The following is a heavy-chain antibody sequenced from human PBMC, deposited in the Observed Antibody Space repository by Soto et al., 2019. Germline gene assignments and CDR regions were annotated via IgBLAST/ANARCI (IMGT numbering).Heavy chain of an antibody. V-gene: IGHV1-69*13. D-gene: IGHD2-15*01. Sequence: SVKVSCKASGGTFSSYAISWVRQAPGQGLEWMGGIIPIFGTANYAQKFQGRVTITADESTSTAYMELSSLRSEDTAVYYCARALGYCSGGSCYSGLIGYWGQGTLVTSPQ. CDR1: GGTFSSYA. CDR2: IIPIFGTA. CDR3: ARALGYCSGGSCYSGLIGY. J-gene: IGHJ4*02.